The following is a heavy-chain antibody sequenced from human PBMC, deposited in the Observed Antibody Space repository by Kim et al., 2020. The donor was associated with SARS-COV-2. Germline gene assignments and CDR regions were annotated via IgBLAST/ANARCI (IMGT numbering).Heavy chain of an antibody. V-gene: IGHV5-51*01. J-gene: IGHJ6*02. CDR3: ARHASSGYYRFYYYYGMDV. CDR1: GYSFTSYW. CDR2: IYPGDSDT. Sequence: GESLNISCKGSGYSFTSYWIGWVRQMPGKGLEWMGIIYPGDSDTRYSPSFQGQVTISADKSISTAYLQWSSLKASDTAMYYCARHASSGYYRFYYYYGMDVWGQGTTVTVSS. D-gene: IGHD3-22*01.